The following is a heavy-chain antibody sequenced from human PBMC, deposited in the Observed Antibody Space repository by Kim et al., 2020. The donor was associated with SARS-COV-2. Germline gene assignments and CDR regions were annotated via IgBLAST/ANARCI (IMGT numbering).Heavy chain of an antibody. CDR1: GYTFTSYG. J-gene: IGHJ5*02. CDR3: ARVVGRIAARPGWFDP. V-gene: IGHV1-18*01. Sequence: ASVKVSCKASGYTFTSYGISWVRQAPGQGLEWMGWISAYNGNTNYAQKLQGRVTMTTDTSTNTAYMELRSLRSDDTAVYYCARVVGRIAARPGWFDPWGQGTLVTVSS. D-gene: IGHD6-6*01. CDR2: ISAYNGNT.